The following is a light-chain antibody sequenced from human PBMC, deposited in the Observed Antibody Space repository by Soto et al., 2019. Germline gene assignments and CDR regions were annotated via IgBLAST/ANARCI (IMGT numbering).Light chain of an antibody. J-gene: IGKJ1*01. Sequence: EIVLTQSPGTLSLSPGERATLSCRASQSSSTYLAWYQQKPGQTPRLLIYGASSRATGIPDRFSASGSGADFTLTISRLEPEDFAVYYWQQYGSSPRWTFDQGTQVEIK. CDR1: QSSSTY. CDR3: QQYGSSPRWT. V-gene: IGKV3-20*01. CDR2: GAS.